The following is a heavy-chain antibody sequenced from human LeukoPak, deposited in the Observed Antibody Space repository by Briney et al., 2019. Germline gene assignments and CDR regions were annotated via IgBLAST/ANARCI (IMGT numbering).Heavy chain of an antibody. CDR3: ARHDYVWGSYRFPRG. CDR2: ISSSGSTI. Sequence: GGSLRLSCAASGFTFSSYGMNWVRQAPGKGLEWVSYISSSGSTIYYADSVKGRFTISRDNAKNSLYLQMNSLRAEDTAVYYCARHDYVWGSYRFPRGWGQGTLVTVSS. D-gene: IGHD3-16*02. CDR1: GFTFSSYG. V-gene: IGHV3-48*04. J-gene: IGHJ4*02.